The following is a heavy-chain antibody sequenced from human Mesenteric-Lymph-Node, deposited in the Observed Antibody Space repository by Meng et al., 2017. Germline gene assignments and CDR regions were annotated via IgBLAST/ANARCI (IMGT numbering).Heavy chain of an antibody. V-gene: IGHV3-48*03. CDR3: ARMRSIAVAINVDY. Sequence: GGSLRLSCAASGFTFSNYEMNWVRQAPGKGLEWISYITSGDHDKYSDSVKGRFSISRDNAKNSLYLQMDSLRAEDTAVYYCARMRSIAVAINVDYWGQGTLVTVSS. CDR2: ITSGDHDK. J-gene: IGHJ4*02. D-gene: IGHD6-19*01. CDR1: GFTFSNYE.